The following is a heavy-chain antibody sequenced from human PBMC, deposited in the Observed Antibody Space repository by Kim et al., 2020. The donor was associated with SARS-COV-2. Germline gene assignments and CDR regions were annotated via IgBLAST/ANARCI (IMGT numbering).Heavy chain of an antibody. CDR2: ISWNSGSI. Sequence: GGSLRLSCAASGFTFDDYAMHWVRQAPGKGLEWVSGISWNSGSIGYADSVKGRFTISRDNAKNSLYLQMNSLRAEDTALYYCAKPYCSSTSCPTPAEYF. J-gene: IGHJ1*01. CDR3: AKPYCSSTSCPTPAEYF. D-gene: IGHD2-2*01. CDR1: GFTFDDYA. V-gene: IGHV3-9*01.